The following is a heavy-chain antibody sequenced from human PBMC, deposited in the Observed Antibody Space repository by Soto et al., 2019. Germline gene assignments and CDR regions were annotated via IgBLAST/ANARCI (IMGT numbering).Heavy chain of an antibody. CDR2: IYHSGST. J-gene: IGHJ4*02. V-gene: IGHV4-4*02. CDR1: GGSISGSNW. CDR3: ARDSVGSSSWRKEYYFDY. Sequence: SETLSLTCAVSGGSISGSNWWSWFRQPPGKGLEWIGEIYHSGSTNYNPSLKSRVTISVDKSKNQFSLKLSSVTAADTAVYYCARDSVGSSSWRKEYYFDYWGQGTLVTVSS. D-gene: IGHD6-13*01.